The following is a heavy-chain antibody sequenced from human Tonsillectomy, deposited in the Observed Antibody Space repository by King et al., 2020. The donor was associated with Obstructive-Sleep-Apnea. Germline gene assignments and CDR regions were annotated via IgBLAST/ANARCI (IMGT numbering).Heavy chain of an antibody. CDR3: ARDHSVGIIAAGTPIGY. CDR1: GYTFTSYG. D-gene: IGHD6-13*01. J-gene: IGHJ4*02. V-gene: IGHV1-18*01. Sequence: QLVQSGAEVKKPGASVKVSCKASGYTFTSYGISWGRQAPGQGLWWMGWISAYNDNTNYAQKLQGRVTMTTDTSTSTVYLELRSLGSDDTAGYYCARDHSVGIIAAGTPIGYWGQGTPVTVSS. CDR2: ISAYNDNT.